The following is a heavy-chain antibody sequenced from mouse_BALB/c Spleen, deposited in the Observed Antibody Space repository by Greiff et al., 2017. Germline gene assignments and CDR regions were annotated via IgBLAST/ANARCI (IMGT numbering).Heavy chain of an antibody. D-gene: IGHD1-1*01. CDR1: GFAFSSYD. V-gene: IGHV5-12-1*01. Sequence: EVQLVESGGGLVKPGGSLKLSCAASGFAFSSYDMSWVRQTPEKRLEWVAYISSGGGSTYYPDTVKGRFTISRDNAKNTLYLQMSSLKSEDTAMYYCARHYYGSPMDYWGQGTSVTVSS. J-gene: IGHJ4*01. CDR3: ARHYYGSPMDY. CDR2: ISSGGGST.